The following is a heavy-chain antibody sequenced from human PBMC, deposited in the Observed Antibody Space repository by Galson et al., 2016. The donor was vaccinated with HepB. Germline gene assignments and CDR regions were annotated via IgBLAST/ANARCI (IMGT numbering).Heavy chain of an antibody. CDR1: GGSIANADHF. J-gene: IGHJ4*02. D-gene: IGHD4-23*01. CDR3: ARRNYGGRSPFDY. V-gene: IGHV4-39*07. Sequence: ETLSLTCTVSGGSIANADHFWGWVHQSPGRGLEWIASLFYTGNTYYNPSLKSRVSISVDRSTNQFSLTVDSLTAADTAVYFCARRNYGGRSPFDYWGQGILVTVSS. CDR2: LFYTGNT.